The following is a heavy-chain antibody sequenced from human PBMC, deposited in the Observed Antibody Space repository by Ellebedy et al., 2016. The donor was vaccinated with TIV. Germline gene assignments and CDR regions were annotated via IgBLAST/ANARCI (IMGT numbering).Heavy chain of an antibody. Sequence: GESLKISXAASGFTFSSYAMHWVRQAPGKGLEWVAVISYDRSNKYYADSVKGRFTISRDNSKNTLYLQMNSLRAEDTAVYYCARDARGYSGYDPLDYWGQGTLVTVSS. CDR1: GFTFSSYA. CDR3: ARDARGYSGYDPLDY. CDR2: ISYDRSNK. D-gene: IGHD5-12*01. V-gene: IGHV3-30-3*01. J-gene: IGHJ4*02.